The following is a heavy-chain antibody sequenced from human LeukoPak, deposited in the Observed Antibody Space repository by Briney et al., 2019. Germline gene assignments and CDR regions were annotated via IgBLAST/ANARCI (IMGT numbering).Heavy chain of an antibody. V-gene: IGHV1-18*01. CDR2: ISAYNGNT. CDR1: GYTFTSYG. Sequence: GASVKVSCKASGYTFTSYGISWVRQAPGQGLEWMGWISAYNGNTNYAQKLQGRVTMTTDTSTSTAYMELRSLRSDDTAVYYCARGGFGCSSTSCYDGWFDPWGQGTLVTVSS. D-gene: IGHD2-2*01. J-gene: IGHJ5*02. CDR3: ARGGFGCSSTSCYDGWFDP.